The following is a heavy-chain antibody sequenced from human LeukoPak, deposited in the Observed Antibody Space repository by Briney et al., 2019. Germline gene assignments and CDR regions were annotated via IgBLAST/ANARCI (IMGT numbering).Heavy chain of an antibody. CDR1: GFSFSSYW. CDR2: INSDGSST. CDR3: ARLMSVAAAWFDP. D-gene: IGHD6-13*01. J-gene: IGHJ5*02. Sequence: PGGSLRLSCAASGFSFSSYWMHWVRQTPGRGLMWVSRINSDGSSTTYADSVKGRFTISRDNAKNTLCLQMNSLRAEDTAVYYCARLMSVAAAWFDPWGQGTLVTVSS. V-gene: IGHV3-74*01.